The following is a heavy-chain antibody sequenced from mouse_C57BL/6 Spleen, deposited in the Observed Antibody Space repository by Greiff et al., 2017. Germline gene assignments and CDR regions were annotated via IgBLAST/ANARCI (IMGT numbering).Heavy chain of an antibody. CDR3: ARYEGYEAMDY. Sequence: QVQLQQSGAELVRPGSSVKLSCKASGYTFTSYWMDWVKQRPGQGLEWIGNIYPSDSETHYNQKFKDKATLTVDKSSSTAYMQLSSLTSEDSAVYYCARYEGYEAMDYGGQGPSVTVSS. CDR2: IYPSDSET. D-gene: IGHD2-3*01. J-gene: IGHJ4*01. CDR1: GYTFTSYW. V-gene: IGHV1-61*01.